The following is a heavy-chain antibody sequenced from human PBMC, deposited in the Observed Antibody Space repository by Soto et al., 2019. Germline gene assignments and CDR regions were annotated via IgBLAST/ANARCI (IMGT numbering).Heavy chain of an antibody. Sequence: EVQLVESGGGLIQPGGSLRLSCAASGFTVSSNYMSWVRQAPGKGLEWVSVIYSGGSTYYADSVKGRFTISRDNSKNTLYLQMNSLRAEDTAVYYWARGEYSSGHWYFDLWGRGTLVTVSS. CDR2: IYSGGST. D-gene: IGHD6-19*01. CDR3: ARGEYSSGHWYFDL. J-gene: IGHJ2*01. CDR1: GFTVSSNY. V-gene: IGHV3-53*01.